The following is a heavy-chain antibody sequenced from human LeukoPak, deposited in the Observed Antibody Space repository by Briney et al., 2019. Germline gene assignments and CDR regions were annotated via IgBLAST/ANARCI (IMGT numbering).Heavy chain of an antibody. D-gene: IGHD6-19*01. CDR2: INHSGST. J-gene: IGHJ5*02. Sequence: PSETLSLTCAVYGGSFSGYYWSWIRQPPGKGLEWIGEINHSGSTNYNTSLKSRVTISVDTSKNQFSLKLSSVTAADTAVYYCARESRIAVAGTLAWGQGTLVTVSS. CDR1: GGSFSGYY. V-gene: IGHV4-34*01. CDR3: ARESRIAVAGTLA.